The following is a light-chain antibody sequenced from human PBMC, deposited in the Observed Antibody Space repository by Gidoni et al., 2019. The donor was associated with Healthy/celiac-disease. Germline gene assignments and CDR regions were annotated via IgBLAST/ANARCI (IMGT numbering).Light chain of an antibody. V-gene: IGLV7-46*01. J-gene: IGLJ2*01. Sequence: ARVTQEPSLTVSPGGAVPLTCGSSTGAVTSGHYPYWFQQKPGQAPRTLISDTSNKHSWTPARFSCSLLAGKAALTLSGAQPGDEAEYYCLLSYSGARPVVFGGGTKLTVL. CDR2: DTS. CDR1: TGAVTSGHY. CDR3: LLSYSGARPVV.